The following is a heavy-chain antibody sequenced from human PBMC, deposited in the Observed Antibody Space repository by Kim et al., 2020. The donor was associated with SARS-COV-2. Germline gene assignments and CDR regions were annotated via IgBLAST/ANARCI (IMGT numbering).Heavy chain of an antibody. Sequence: SETLSLTCAVYGGSFSGYYWSWIRQPPGKGLEWIGEINHSGSTNYNPSLKSRVTISVDTSKNQFSLKLSSVTAADTAVYYCARGTDSSSVDYWGQGTLVTVSS. V-gene: IGHV4-34*01. CDR2: INHSGST. CDR1: GGSFSGYY. CDR3: ARGTDSSSVDY. J-gene: IGHJ4*02. D-gene: IGHD6-13*01.